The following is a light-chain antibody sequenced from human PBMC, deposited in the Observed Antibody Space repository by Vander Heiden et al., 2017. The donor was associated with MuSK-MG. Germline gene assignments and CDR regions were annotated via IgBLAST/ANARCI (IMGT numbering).Light chain of an antibody. CDR1: NIGNKN. CDR2: RDS. CDR3: QVWDSSTVV. J-gene: IGLJ2*01. Sequence: SSELTQPLSVSVALGQTARITCGGNNIGNKNVHWYQQKPGQAPVLVMYRDSNRPSGIPERFSGSNSGNTATLTISRAQAGDEADYYCQVWDSSTVVFGGGTKLTVL. V-gene: IGLV3-9*01.